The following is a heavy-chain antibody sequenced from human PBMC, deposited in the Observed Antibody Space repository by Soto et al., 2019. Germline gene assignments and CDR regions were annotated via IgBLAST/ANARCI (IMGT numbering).Heavy chain of an antibody. CDR1: GFTFSNNE. CDR2: INSDGSTI. D-gene: IGHD1-26*01. Sequence: EVQLVESGGGLVQPGGSLRLSCAASGFTFSNNEMKWVRQAPGEGLEWVSYINSDGSTIHYADSVEGRFTVSRDNAKNSLYLQMNSLRAEETAIYYCARYQRSDRALPFFDCWGQGTLVTVSS. J-gene: IGHJ4*02. V-gene: IGHV3-48*03. CDR3: ARYQRSDRALPFFDC.